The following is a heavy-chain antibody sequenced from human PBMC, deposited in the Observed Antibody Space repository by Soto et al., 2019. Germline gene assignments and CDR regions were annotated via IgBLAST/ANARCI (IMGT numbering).Heavy chain of an antibody. Sequence: ADSLKISCKASGYIFIDYWIGWVRQMPGKGLEWMGIVYPRDSDTRYSPSFQGQVTISADRSTGTAFLQWRSLKASDTALYSCARPPLPGYSIPFNSWGQGTLVTVSS. J-gene: IGHJ5*02. CDR2: VYPRDSDT. V-gene: IGHV5-51*01. CDR3: ARPPLPGYSIPFNS. D-gene: IGHD2-15*01. CDR1: GYIFIDYW.